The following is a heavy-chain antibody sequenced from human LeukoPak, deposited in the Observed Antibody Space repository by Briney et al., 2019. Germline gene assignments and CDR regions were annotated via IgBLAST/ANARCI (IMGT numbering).Heavy chain of an antibody. CDR2: ISYDGSNK. CDR3: ARGQNDDYGDLPPFDY. D-gene: IGHD4-17*01. CDR1: GFTFSSYA. V-gene: IGHV3-30*04. J-gene: IGHJ4*02. Sequence: GGSLRLSCGASGFTFSSYAMHWVRQAPGKGLEWVAVISYDGSNKYYADSVKGRFTISRDNSKNTLYLQMNSLRAEDTAVYYCARGQNDDYGDLPPFDYWGQGTLVTVSS.